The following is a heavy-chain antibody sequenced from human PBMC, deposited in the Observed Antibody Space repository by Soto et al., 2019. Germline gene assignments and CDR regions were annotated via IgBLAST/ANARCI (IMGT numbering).Heavy chain of an antibody. V-gene: IGHV1-18*04. CDR2: ISAYNGNT. Sequence: QVQLVQSGAEVKKPGASVKVSCKASGYTFTSYGISWVRQAPGQGLEWMGWISAYNGNTNYAQKLQGRVTMTTDTSTGTAYVGLRSLRSDDTAVYCCARGGGYDYVWGSYRYGSFDYWGQGTLVTVSS. D-gene: IGHD3-16*02. CDR3: ARGGGYDYVWGSYRYGSFDY. CDR1: GYTFTSYG. J-gene: IGHJ4*02.